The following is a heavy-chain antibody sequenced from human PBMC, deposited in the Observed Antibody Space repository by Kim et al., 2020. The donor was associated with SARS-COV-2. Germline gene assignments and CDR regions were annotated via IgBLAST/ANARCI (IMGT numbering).Heavy chain of an antibody. V-gene: IGHV4-59*01. D-gene: IGHD2-2*01. CDR3: ARATGGYCSSTSCPRGYWYFDL. CDR2: IYYSGST. J-gene: IGHJ2*01. Sequence: SETLSLTCTVSGGSISSYYWSWIRQPPGKGLEWIGYIYYSGSTNYNPSLKSRVTISVDTSKNQFSLKLSSVTAADTAVYYCARATGGYCSSTSCPRGYWYFDLWGRGTLVTVSS. CDR1: GGSISSYY.